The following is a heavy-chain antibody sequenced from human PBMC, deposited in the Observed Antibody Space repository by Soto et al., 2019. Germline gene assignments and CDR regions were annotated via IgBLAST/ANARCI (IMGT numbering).Heavy chain of an antibody. CDR3: ARKSSSDSTGYDYFDY. J-gene: IGHJ4*02. CDR2: INYSGRYM. CDR1: GFSFSSSD. V-gene: IGHV3-21*06. Sequence: EVQLVESGGGLVEPGGSLRLSCATSGFSFSSSDMTWVRQAPGKGLEYVSSINYSGRYMFYAGSLRSRFTVSRDNAKNSLYLQMNSLRAEDTAVYYCARKSSSDSTGYDYFDYWGQGTLVTVSS. D-gene: IGHD3-22*01.